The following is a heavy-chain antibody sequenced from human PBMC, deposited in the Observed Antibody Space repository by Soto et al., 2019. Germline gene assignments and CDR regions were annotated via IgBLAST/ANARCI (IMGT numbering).Heavy chain of an antibody. CDR3: ARDMDSGYDWTFSLFDY. D-gene: IGHD5-12*01. Sequence: ASVKVSCKASGYTFTSYAMHWVRQAPGQRLEWMGWINAGNGNTKYSQKFQGRVTITRDTSASTAYMELSSLRSEDTAVYYCARDMDSGYDWTFSLFDYWGQGNLVTVSS. V-gene: IGHV1-3*01. CDR1: GYTFTSYA. CDR2: INAGNGNT. J-gene: IGHJ4*02.